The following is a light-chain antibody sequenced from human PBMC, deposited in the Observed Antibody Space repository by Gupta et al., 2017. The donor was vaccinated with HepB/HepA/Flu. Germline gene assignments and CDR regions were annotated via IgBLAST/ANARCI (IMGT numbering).Light chain of an antibody. CDR2: DAS. CDR3: QQCDSLPIT. CDR1: EDIDYY. J-gene: IGKJ5*01. Sequence: DIQLTQSPSSMSTSIGDRVTITCQASEDIDYYLSWYQQKPGKAPKLLIDDASNLEVGVPSRCSGSGSGTEFSFTISSLQPEDIATYYCQQCDSLPITFGQGTRLDMK. V-gene: IGKV1-33*01.